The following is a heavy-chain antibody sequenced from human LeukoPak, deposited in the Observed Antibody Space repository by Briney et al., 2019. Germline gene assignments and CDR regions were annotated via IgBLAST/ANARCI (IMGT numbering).Heavy chain of an antibody. Sequence: ASVKVSCKASGYTFSDEYMYWVRQPPGQGLEWMGWINPNSGGTNYAQKFQGRVTMTRDTSINTAYMELSRLRSDDTAVYYCARAVAAAGTGAEYFQHWGQGTLVTVSS. CDR1: GYTFSDEY. D-gene: IGHD6-13*01. V-gene: IGHV1-2*02. J-gene: IGHJ1*01. CDR3: ARAVAAAGTGAEYFQH. CDR2: INPNSGGT.